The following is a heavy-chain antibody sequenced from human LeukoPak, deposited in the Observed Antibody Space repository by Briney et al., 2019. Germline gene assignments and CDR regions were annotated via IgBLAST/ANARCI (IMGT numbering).Heavy chain of an antibody. D-gene: IGHD6-19*01. CDR3: ARHENSGWYYFDY. Sequence: PSETLSLTCTVSGDSISSYYWSWIRQPPGKGLEWIGYIYYSGSTYYNPSLKSRVTISVDTSKNQFSLKLSSVTAADTAVYYCARHENSGWYYFDYWGQGTLVTVSS. CDR1: GDSISSYY. J-gene: IGHJ4*02. V-gene: IGHV4-59*08. CDR2: IYYSGST.